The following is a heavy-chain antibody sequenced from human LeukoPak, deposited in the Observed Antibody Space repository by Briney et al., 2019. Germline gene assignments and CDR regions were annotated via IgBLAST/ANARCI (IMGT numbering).Heavy chain of an antibody. J-gene: IGHJ4*02. V-gene: IGHV3-21*01. CDR2: ITSSSSYI. CDR3: ARSRCDSSGYYGIIGN. Sequence: GGSLRLSCAASGFTFSSYSMNWVRQAPGKGLEWVSSITSSSSYIYYADSVKGRFTISRDNAKKSLYLQMNSLRAEDTAVYYCARSRCDSSGYYGIIGNWGQGTLVTVSS. CDR1: GFTFSSYS. D-gene: IGHD3-22*01.